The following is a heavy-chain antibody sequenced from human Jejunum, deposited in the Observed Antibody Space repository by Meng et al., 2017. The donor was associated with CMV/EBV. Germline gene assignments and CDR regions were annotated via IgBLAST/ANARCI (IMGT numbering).Heavy chain of an antibody. V-gene: IGHV1-2*06. D-gene: IGHD4/OR15-4a*01. CDR1: GYSFTAYY. Sequence: SGYSFTAYYMNWVRQAPGQGLEWMGRINPNSGVTNIAQKFQDRVTMTRDTSINTVYMDLSNLKSDDTAVYFCARDRVAGGANWFDPWGQGTLVTVSS. CDR3: ARDRVAGGANWFDP. J-gene: IGHJ5*02. CDR2: INPNSGVT.